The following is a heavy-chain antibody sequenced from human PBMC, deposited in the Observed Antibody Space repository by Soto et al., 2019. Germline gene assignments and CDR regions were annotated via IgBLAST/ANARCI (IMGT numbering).Heavy chain of an antibody. Sequence: GGSLRLSCAASGFTFSSYGMHWVRQAPGKGLEWVAVISYDGSNKYYADSVKGRFTISRDNSKNTLYLQMNSLRAEDTAVYYCVKGAGPYSNYDYWGQGTLVTVSS. J-gene: IGHJ4*02. D-gene: IGHD4-4*01. CDR1: GFTFSSYG. V-gene: IGHV3-30*18. CDR2: ISYDGSNK. CDR3: VKGAGPYSNYDY.